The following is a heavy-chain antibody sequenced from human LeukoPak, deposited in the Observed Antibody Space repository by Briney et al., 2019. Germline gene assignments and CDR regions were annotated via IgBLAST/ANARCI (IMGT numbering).Heavy chain of an antibody. V-gene: IGHV1-69*05. D-gene: IGHD1-7*01. CDR1: GGTFNTYA. Sequence: SVKVSCKASGGTFNTYAISWVRQAPGQGLEWMGRFIPIFGTANYAQKFQGRVSITTDESTSTAYMQLSSLRSEDTAVYYCARDLGITGTYDNHCFDYWAREPWSPSPQ. CDR2: FIPIFGTA. CDR3: ARDLGITGTYDNHCFDY. J-gene: IGHJ4*02.